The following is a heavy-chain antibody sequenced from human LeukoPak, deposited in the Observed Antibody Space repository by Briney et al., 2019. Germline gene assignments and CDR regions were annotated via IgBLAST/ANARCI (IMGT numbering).Heavy chain of an antibody. CDR1: GGSVTSGSYY. D-gene: IGHD4-17*01. CDR2: ISYRGST. V-gene: IGHV4-61*03. Sequence: SETLSLTCSVSGGSVTSGSYYWSWIRQPPGKELEWIGYISYRGSTNYNPSLKSRVTISVDTSKNHFSLSLSSVTAADTAVYYCARLRGAMTTVTSDFDYWGQGTLVTVSS. J-gene: IGHJ4*02. CDR3: ARLRGAMTTVTSDFDY.